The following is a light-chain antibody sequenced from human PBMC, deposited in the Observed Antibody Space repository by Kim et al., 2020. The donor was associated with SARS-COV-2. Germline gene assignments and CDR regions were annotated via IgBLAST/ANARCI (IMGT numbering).Light chain of an antibody. Sequence: GQRVTISCSGSSSNIVSNNVNWYQQLPGTAPKLLIFSNSQRPSGVPDRFSASKSGTSASLAISGLQSEDEADYYCAAWDDSLNGPMFGGGTQLTVL. CDR2: SNS. J-gene: IGLJ3*02. CDR1: SSNIVSNN. CDR3: AAWDDSLNGPM. V-gene: IGLV1-44*01.